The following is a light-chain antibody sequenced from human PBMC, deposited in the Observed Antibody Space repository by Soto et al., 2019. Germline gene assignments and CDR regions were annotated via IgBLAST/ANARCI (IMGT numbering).Light chain of an antibody. CDR2: RNN. J-gene: IGLJ3*02. V-gene: IGLV1-47*01. Sequence: QSVLTQPPSASGTHGQRVTISCSGSSSNIGSNYVYWYQQLPGTAPKLLIYRNNQRPSGVPDRFSGSKSGTSASLAISGLRSEDEADYYCAVWDDSLSGWVFGGGTKVTVL. CDR1: SSNIGSNY. CDR3: AVWDDSLSGWV.